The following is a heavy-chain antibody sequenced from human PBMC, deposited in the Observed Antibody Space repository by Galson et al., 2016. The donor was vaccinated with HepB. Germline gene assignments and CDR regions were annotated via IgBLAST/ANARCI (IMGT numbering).Heavy chain of an antibody. CDR2: ISRSGSTI. Sequence: SLRLSCAASGFTFSSYEMNWVRQAPGKGLEWVSYISRSGSTIYYADSVKGRFTISRDDAKNSLYLQMNSLRGEDKAVLYCSRPDTSVYAFDIWGQGTMVTVSS. J-gene: IGHJ3*02. CDR3: SRPDTSVYAFDI. D-gene: IGHD3-22*01. CDR1: GFTFSSYE. V-gene: IGHV3-48*03.